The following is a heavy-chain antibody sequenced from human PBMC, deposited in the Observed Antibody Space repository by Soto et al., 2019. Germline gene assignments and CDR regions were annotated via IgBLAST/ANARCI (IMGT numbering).Heavy chain of an antibody. CDR2: MNSDGSII. CDR3: ATAEVDY. V-gene: IGHV3-74*01. Sequence: GGSLRLSCAVAGYTFGNHWMHWVRQAPGKGLEWVSRMNSDGSIINYADSVKGRFTVSRDNAKNTLYLQMNSLRVEDTAVYYCATAEVDYWGPGTLVTVS. J-gene: IGHJ4*02. CDR1: GYTFGNHW.